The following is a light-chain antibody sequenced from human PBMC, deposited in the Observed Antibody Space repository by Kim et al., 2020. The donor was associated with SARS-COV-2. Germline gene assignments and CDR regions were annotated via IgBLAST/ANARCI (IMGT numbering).Light chain of an antibody. CDR1: QSVLDSSNNKNY. V-gene: IGKV4-1*01. CDR2: WAS. J-gene: IGKJ4*01. CDR3: QQYYSTPLT. Sequence: ANINGKSSQSVLDSSNNKNYLAWYQQKPGQPPKLLIYWASTRESGVPDRFSGSGSGTDFTLTISSLQAEDVAVYYCQQYYSTPLTFGGGTKVDIK.